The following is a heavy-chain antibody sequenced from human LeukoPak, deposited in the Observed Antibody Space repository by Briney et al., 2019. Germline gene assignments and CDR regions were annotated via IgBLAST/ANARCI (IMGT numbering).Heavy chain of an antibody. V-gene: IGHV3-21*01. CDR1: GFTFSSYS. J-gene: IGHJ3*02. CDR3: ARVSTVIDAFDI. Sequence: GGSLRLSCAASGFTFSSYSMNWVRQAPGKGLEWVSSISSSSSYIYYADSVKGRFTISRDNAKNSLYLQMNSLRAEDTAVYYCARVSTVIDAFDIWGQGAVVTVSS. CDR2: ISSSSSYI. D-gene: IGHD4-17*01.